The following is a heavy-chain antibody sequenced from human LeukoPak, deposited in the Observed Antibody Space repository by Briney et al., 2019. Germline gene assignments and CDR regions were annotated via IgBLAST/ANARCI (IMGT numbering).Heavy chain of an antibody. V-gene: IGHV4-31*03. CDR2: IYYSGST. D-gene: IGHD3-3*01. CDR1: GVTISSGGYF. J-gene: IGHJ4*02. CDR3: ARVRYYFWSGYYTRAYFDY. Sequence: SQTLSLTCTVSGVTISSGGYFWSSIRQHPGKSLEMIGYIYYSGSTDYNATLKTRVTISVDTSKTQFSLKLSSVTAAETAVYYCARVRYYFWSGYYTRAYFDYWGQGTLVTVSS.